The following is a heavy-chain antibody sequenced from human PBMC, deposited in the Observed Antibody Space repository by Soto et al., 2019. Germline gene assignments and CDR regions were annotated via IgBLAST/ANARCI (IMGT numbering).Heavy chain of an antibody. CDR3: ARVGVDFWSGYSYYYYGMDV. CDR2: IYTSGST. Sequence: PSETLSLTCTVSVGSSSSSYWSWIRQPAGKGLEWIGRIYTSGSTNYNPSLKSRVTMSVDTSKNQFSLKLSSVTAADTAVYYCARVGVDFWSGYSYYYYGMDVWGQGTTVTVSS. D-gene: IGHD3-3*01. J-gene: IGHJ6*02. CDR1: VGSSSSSY. V-gene: IGHV4-4*07.